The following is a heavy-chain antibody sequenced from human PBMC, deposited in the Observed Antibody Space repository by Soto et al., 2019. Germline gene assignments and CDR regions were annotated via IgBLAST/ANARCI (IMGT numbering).Heavy chain of an antibody. CDR2: MSSSGST. CDR3: AREHSYGHDY. CDR1: GDSISSGGYY. Sequence: SETLSLTCSVSGDSISSGGYYWSWIRQLPGKGLEWIGYMSSSGSTYYNPSLKSRLTISIDASKNHFSLKLSSVTAADTAVYYCAREHSYGHDYWGQGTRVTVSS. D-gene: IGHD5-18*01. V-gene: IGHV4-31*02. J-gene: IGHJ4*02.